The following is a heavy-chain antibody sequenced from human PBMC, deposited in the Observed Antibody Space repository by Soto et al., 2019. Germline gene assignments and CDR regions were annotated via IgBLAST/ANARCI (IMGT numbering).Heavy chain of an antibody. Sequence: EVHLSESGGGLIQPGGSLRLSCAASGFTFSDSWMTWVRQAPGKGLEWVARIKPDESEKKYADSVKGRFSISRDNAKNSMYLQMDSLRGEDTAVYYCVRGGSNYASWGQGTLVTVSS. CDR2: IKPDESEK. D-gene: IGHD4-4*01. V-gene: IGHV3-7*01. CDR1: GFTFSDSW. CDR3: VRGGSNYAS. J-gene: IGHJ5*02.